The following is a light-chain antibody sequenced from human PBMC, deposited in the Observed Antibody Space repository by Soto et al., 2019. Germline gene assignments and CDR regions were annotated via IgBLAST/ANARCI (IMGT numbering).Light chain of an antibody. CDR1: QSVSNN. CDR3: QHYNSYSEA. V-gene: IGKV3D-15*01. Sequence: EIVMTQSPATLSVSPGERATLSCRASQSVSNNYLAWYQQKPGQAPRLLIYGASSRATGIPDRFSGSGSGTDFTLTISSLQPDDFATYYCQHYNSYSEAFGQGTKVDIK. J-gene: IGKJ1*01. CDR2: GAS.